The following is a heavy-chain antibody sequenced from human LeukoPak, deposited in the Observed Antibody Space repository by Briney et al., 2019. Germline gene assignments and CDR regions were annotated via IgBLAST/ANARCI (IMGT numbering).Heavy chain of an antibody. Sequence: ASVKVSCKASGGTFSSYAISWVRQAPGQGLEWMGWINPNSGGTNYAQKFQGRVTMTRDTSISTAYMELSRLRSDDTAVYYCARRGGTTGSYGANYYYYYGMDVWGQGTTVTVSS. J-gene: IGHJ6*02. CDR3: ARRGGTTGSYGANYYYYYGMDV. V-gene: IGHV1-2*02. CDR2: INPNSGGT. D-gene: IGHD3-10*01. CDR1: GGTFSSYA.